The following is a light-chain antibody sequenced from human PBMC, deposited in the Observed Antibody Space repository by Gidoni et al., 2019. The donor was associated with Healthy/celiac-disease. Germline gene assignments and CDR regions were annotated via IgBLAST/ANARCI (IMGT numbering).Light chain of an antibody. CDR1: QDTSNY. CDR3: QQYDNLPV. V-gene: IGKV1-33*01. CDR2: DAS. J-gene: IGKJ3*01. Sequence: DIQMTQSPSSLSASVGDRVTITCQASQDTSNYLNWYQQKPGKAPKLLIYDASNLETGVPSRFSGSGSGTDFTFTISSLQPEDIATYYCQQYDNLPVFGPGTKVDIK.